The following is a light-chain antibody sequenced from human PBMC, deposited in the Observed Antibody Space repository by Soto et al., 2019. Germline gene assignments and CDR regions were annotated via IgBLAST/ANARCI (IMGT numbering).Light chain of an antibody. CDR2: RAS. V-gene: IGKV3-20*01. CDR3: QRYRTS. J-gene: IGKJ4*01. Sequence: EIGLTQSPGTLSLSPGERATLSCRASQGVSSSYLAWYQQKPGLPPRLLIYRASIRATGIPDRFSGSGSGTDFTLTITRLEPEDFAVEYWQRYRTSLGGRTKVEIK. CDR1: QGVSSSY.